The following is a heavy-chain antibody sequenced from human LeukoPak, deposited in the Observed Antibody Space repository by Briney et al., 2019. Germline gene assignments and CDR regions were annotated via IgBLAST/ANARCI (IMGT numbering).Heavy chain of an antibody. CDR3: ARGPLWGTY. Sequence: PSETLSLTCGVFGGSLSGYYWSWIRQPPGKGLEWIGEINHSGSTNYNPSLKSRVTISVDTSKNQFSLKLSSVTAADTAVYYCARGPLWGTYWGQGTLVTVSS. V-gene: IGHV4-34*01. CDR1: GGSLSGYY. J-gene: IGHJ4*02. D-gene: IGHD1-1*01. CDR2: INHSGST.